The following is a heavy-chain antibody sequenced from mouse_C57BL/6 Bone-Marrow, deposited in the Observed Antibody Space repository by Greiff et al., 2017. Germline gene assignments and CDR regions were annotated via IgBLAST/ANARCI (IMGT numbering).Heavy chain of an antibody. D-gene: IGHD2-12*01. CDR3: AWGAYDVPFAY. Sequence: EVQLQQSGPGMVKPSQSLSLTCTVTGYSITSGYDWHWIRHFPGNKLEWMCYISYSGSTNYNPSLKSRISNSHDTSKNHFFLKLNSVTIEDTATYDGAWGAYDVPFAYWGQGTLVTVSA. V-gene: IGHV3-1*01. J-gene: IGHJ3*01. CDR2: ISYSGST. CDR1: GYSITSGYD.